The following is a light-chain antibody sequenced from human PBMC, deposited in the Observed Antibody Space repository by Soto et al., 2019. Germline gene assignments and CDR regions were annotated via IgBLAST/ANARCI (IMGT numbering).Light chain of an antibody. CDR3: QQYGSSLIT. V-gene: IGKV3-20*01. Sequence: EIVLTQSPGTLSLSPGDRATLSCRATQSVSSGYLAWYQHKPGQAPRLLMSGASSRATGIPDRFSGSGSGTDFTLTISRLEPEDFAVYYCQQYGSSLITFGQGTRLEIK. J-gene: IGKJ5*01. CDR1: QSVSSGY. CDR2: GAS.